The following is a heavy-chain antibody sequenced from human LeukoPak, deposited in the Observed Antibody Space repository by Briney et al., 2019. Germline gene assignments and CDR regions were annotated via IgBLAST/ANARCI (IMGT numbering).Heavy chain of an antibody. CDR2: ISAYSGIT. D-gene: IGHD5/OR15-5a*01. CDR3: ARDDALVSTGSFDY. V-gene: IGHV1-18*01. CDR1: GYTFTSYG. Sequence: ASVKVSCKASGYTFTSYGINWVRQAPGQGLEWMGSISAYSGITNYAQKLQGRVTMTTDTTTSTAYMELRNLKSDGTAVTSCARDDALVSTGSFDYWGQGTLVTVSS. J-gene: IGHJ4*02.